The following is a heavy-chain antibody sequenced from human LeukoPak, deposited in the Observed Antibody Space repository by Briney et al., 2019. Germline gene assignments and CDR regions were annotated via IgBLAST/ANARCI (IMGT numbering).Heavy chain of an antibody. J-gene: IGHJ4*02. Sequence: HSGGSLRLSCAASGFTFSSYGMHWVRQAPGKGLEWVSFIHYDGSDKYYADSVKGRFTISRDNSKNTLYLQMNSLRVQDTAVYYCATSSAPGTTFDYWGQGTLVTVSS. CDR2: IHYDGSDK. D-gene: IGHD1-14*01. CDR3: ATSSAPGTTFDY. CDR1: GFTFSSYG. V-gene: IGHV3-30*02.